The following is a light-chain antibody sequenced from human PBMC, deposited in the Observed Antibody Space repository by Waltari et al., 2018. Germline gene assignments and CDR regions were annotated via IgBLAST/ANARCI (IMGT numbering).Light chain of an antibody. J-gene: IGKJ4*01. CDR1: QSLLYSNRYNY. Sequence: DIVMTQSQLSLPVTPGEPASISCRSSQSLLYSNRYNYLDWYLQKPGQSPQLLIYLGSNRASGVPDRFSGSGSGTDFTRKISRVEAEDVGVYYCMQAVQTPLTFGGGTKVEI. CDR3: MQAVQTPLT. V-gene: IGKV2-28*01. CDR2: LGS.